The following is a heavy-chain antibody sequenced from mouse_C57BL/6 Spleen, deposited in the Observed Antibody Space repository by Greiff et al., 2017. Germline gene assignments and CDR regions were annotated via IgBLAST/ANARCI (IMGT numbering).Heavy chain of an antibody. Sequence: QVQLQQSGAELVRPGTSVKLSCKASGYTFTSYWMHWVKQRPGQGLEWIGVIDPSDSYTNYNQKFKGKATLTVDTSSSTAYMQLSSLTSEDSAVYYCARSKDDYHYFDYWGQGTTLTVSS. CDR1: GYTFTSYW. J-gene: IGHJ2*01. CDR3: ARSKDDYHYFDY. D-gene: IGHD2-4*01. CDR2: IDPSDSYT. V-gene: IGHV1-59*01.